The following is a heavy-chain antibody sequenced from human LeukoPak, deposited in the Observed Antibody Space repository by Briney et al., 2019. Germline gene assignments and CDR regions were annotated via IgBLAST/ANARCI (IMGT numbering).Heavy chain of an antibody. D-gene: IGHD2-15*01. CDR1: GDSIGTYS. Sequence: SETLSLTCTVSGDSIGTYSWNWLRQSPGTGLEWIGYIYHIGSTNYNPSLKSRVTMSVDTSKNQFSLRLSSVTAADTAVYYCVRFYCSGGSCSHFDYWAREPWSPSPQ. J-gene: IGHJ4*02. CDR2: IYHIGST. CDR3: VRFYCSGGSCSHFDY. V-gene: IGHV4-59*08.